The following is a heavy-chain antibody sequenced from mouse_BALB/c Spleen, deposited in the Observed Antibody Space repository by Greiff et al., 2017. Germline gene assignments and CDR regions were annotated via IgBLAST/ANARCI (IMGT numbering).Heavy chain of an antibody. D-gene: IGHD2-3*01. V-gene: IGHV3-6*02. Sequence: VQLQQSGPGLVKPSQSLSLTCSVTGYSITSGYYWNWIRQFPGNKLEWMGYISYDGSNNYNPSLKNRISITRDTSKNQFFLKLNSVTTEDTATYYCAREGLLQFAYWGQGTLVTVSA. CDR3: AREGLLQFAY. J-gene: IGHJ3*01. CDR1: GYSITSGYY. CDR2: ISYDGSN.